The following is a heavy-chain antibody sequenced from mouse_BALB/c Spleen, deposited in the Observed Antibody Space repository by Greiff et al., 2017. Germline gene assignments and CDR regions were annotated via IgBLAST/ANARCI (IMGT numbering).Heavy chain of an antibody. V-gene: IGHV5-17*02. CDR1: GFTFSSFG. CDR3: ARSRYGDFDY. Sequence: VQLKESGGGLVQPGGSRKLSCAASGFTFSSFGMHWVRQAPEKGLEWVAYISSGSSTIYYADTVKGRFTISRDNPKNTLFLQMTSLRSEDTAMYYCARSRYGDFDYWGQGTTLTVSS. J-gene: IGHJ2*01. CDR2: ISSGSSTI. D-gene: IGHD2-14*01.